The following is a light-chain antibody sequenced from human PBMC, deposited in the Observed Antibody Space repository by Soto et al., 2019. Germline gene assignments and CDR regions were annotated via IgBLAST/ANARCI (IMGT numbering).Light chain of an antibody. V-gene: IGLV3-21*02. CDR1: NIGSES. J-gene: IGLJ1*01. CDR3: QVWDSSSDHYV. Sequence: SYELTQPPSVSVAPGQTARITCGGNNIGSESVHWYQQQPGQAPVLVVYDDGDRPSGIPERFSGSNSGNTATLTISRVEVGDEADYYCQVWDSSSDHYVFGTGTNLTVL. CDR2: DDG.